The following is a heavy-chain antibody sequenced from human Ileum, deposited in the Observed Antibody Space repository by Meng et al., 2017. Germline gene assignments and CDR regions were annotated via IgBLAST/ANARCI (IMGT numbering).Heavy chain of an antibody. CDR1: GGSISSGGYY. CDR2: IYDSGST. Sequence: QVQLQESGPGLVKPSQTLSLTCTVSGGSISSGGYYWSWIRQHPGKGLEWIGYIYDSGSTYYNPSLKSRIAISGDTSKNQFSLNLSSVTAAETAVYYCARGGTAYFDYWGQGTLVTVSS. V-gene: IGHV4-31*03. CDR3: ARGGTAYFDY. J-gene: IGHJ4*02. D-gene: IGHD1-1*01.